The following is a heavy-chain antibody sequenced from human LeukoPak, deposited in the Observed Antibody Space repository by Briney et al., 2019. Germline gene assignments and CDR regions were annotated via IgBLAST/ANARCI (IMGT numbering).Heavy chain of an antibody. V-gene: IGHV1-18*01. D-gene: IGHD6-19*01. J-gene: IGHJ4*02. CDR1: GGTFSSYA. Sequence: ASVKVSRKASGGTFSSYAISWVRQAPGQGLEWMGWISAYNGNTNYAQKLQGRVTMTTDTSTSTAYMELRSLRSDDTAVYYCARDEQWLGLYFDYWGQGTLVTVSS. CDR3: ARDEQWLGLYFDY. CDR2: ISAYNGNT.